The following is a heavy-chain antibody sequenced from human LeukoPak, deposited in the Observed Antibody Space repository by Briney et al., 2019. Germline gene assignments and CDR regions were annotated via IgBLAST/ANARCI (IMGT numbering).Heavy chain of an antibody. CDR3: ARDRVGATNLDY. J-gene: IGHJ4*02. CDR1: GYTFTSYG. CDR2: ISAYNSNA. D-gene: IGHD1-26*01. Sequence: ASVKVSCKASGYTFTSYGISWVRQAPGQGLEWMGWISAYNSNANYAQKLQGRVTMTTDTSTSTAYMELRSLRSDDTAVYYCARDRVGATNLDYWGQGTLVTVSS. V-gene: IGHV1-18*01.